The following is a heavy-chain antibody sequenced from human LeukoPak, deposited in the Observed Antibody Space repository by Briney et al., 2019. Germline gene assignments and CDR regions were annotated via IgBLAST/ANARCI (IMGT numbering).Heavy chain of an antibody. CDR1: GGSISSGGSY. Sequence: SETLSLTCTVSGGSISSGGSYWSWIRQHPGKGLEWIGYIYYSGSIYYNPSLKSRVTISVDTSKSQFSLKLSSVTAADSAVFYCARTSNYYDISSACRHLGPWGQGTRVTVAS. D-gene: IGHD3-22*01. CDR3: ARTSNYYDISSACRHLGP. V-gene: IGHV4-31*03. J-gene: IGHJ5*02. CDR2: IYYSGSI.